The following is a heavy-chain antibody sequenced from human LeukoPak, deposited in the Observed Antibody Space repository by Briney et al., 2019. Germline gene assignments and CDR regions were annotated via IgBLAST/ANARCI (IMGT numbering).Heavy chain of an antibody. J-gene: IGHJ5*02. CDR3: ARDEGGYCSGGSCYGYGNWFDP. Sequence: SETLSLTCAVSGDSISSGGYSWSWIRQPPGKGLEWIGYLYHSGSTYYNPSLKSRVTISVDTSKNQFSLKLSSVTAADTAVYYCARDEGGYCSGGSCYGYGNWFDPWGQGTLVTVSS. CDR1: GDSISSGGYS. D-gene: IGHD2-15*01. V-gene: IGHV4-30-2*01. CDR2: LYHSGST.